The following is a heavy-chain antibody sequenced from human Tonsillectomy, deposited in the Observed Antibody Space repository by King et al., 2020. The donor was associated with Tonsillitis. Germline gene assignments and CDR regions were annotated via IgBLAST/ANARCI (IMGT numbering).Heavy chain of an antibody. CDR3: AKDVAQGSGGDCPPDY. D-gene: IGHD2-21*02. J-gene: IGHJ4*02. Sequence: QLVQSGGGVVQPGRSLRLSCAASGFTFSRYGMHGVRQDPGKGLEWVAVITYNGRKPFYYDSLKGRFTVSRDNSENTLYLQMDSLTVEDTSVYFCAKDVAQGSGGDCPPDYWGQGTLVTVSS. CDR2: ITYNGRKP. V-gene: IGHV3-30*18. CDR1: GFTFSRYG.